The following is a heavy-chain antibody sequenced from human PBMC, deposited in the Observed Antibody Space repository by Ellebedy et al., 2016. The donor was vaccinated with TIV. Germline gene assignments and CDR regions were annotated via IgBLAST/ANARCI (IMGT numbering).Heavy chain of an antibody. Sequence: GGSLRLSXAASGFTFSSNWKSWVRQAPGKGLEWVANIKQDGSEKYYVDSVKGRFTISRDNAKNSLYLQMNSLRAEDTAVYYCARLQMTTTFNWFDPWGQGTLVTVSS. D-gene: IGHD4-17*01. J-gene: IGHJ5*02. CDR2: IKQDGSEK. CDR1: GFTFSSNW. CDR3: ARLQMTTTFNWFDP. V-gene: IGHV3-7*03.